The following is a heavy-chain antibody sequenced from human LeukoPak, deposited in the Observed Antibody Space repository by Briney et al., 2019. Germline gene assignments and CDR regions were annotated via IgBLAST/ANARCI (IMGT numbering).Heavy chain of an antibody. V-gene: IGHV3-30*04. CDR2: ISDDGSKT. D-gene: IGHD3-16*01. Sequence: GRSLRLSCAASGFTFSSYAMHWVRQAPGKGLEWVAVISDDGSKTYYTDSVKGRFTISRDTSKNTLFLQMNSLRAEDTAVYYCAKIGAVLSSFATRYFDYWGQGTLVTVSS. CDR3: AKIGAVLSSFATRYFDY. J-gene: IGHJ4*02. CDR1: GFTFSSYA.